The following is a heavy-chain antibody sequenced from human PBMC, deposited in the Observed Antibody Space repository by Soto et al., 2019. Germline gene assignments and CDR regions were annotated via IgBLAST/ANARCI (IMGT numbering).Heavy chain of an antibody. D-gene: IGHD2-15*01. V-gene: IGHV1-69*13. J-gene: IGHJ5*02. CDR2: IIPIFGTA. Sequence: SVKVSCKASGGTFSSYAISWVRQAPGQGLEWMGGIIPIFGTANYAQKFQGRVTITADESTSTAYMELGSLRSEDTAVYYCARGRVVPPPDWFDPWGQGTLVTVSS. CDR1: GGTFSSYA. CDR3: ARGRVVPPPDWFDP.